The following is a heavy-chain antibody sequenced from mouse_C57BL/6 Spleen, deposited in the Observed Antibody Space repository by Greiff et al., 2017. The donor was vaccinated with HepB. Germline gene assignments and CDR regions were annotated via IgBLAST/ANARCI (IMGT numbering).Heavy chain of an antibody. J-gene: IGHJ2*01. Sequence: DVKLQESGPELVKPGASVKISCKASGYSFTGYYMNWVKQSPEKSLEWIGEINPSTGGTTYNQKFKAKATLTVDKSSSTAYMQLKSLTSEDSAVYYCARRKLGFDYWGQGTTLTVSS. D-gene: IGHD4-1*01. CDR3: ARRKLGFDY. CDR1: GYSFTGYY. CDR2: INPSTGGT. V-gene: IGHV1-42*01.